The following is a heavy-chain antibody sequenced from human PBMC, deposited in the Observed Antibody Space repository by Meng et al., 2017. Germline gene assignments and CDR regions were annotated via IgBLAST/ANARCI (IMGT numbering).Heavy chain of an antibody. CDR2: INAYNGYT. J-gene: IGHJ4*02. CDR3: ATRGNPYLDC. CDR1: AHTLSSDG. Sequence: GQLVQSGAEVTKPGVSVKVSCNASAHTLSSDGFAWVRQAPGQGLEWMGWINAYNGYTDYAQKFLGRVTLTTDTSTNTGYMELRSLTSDDTAVYYCATRGNPYLDCWGQGTLVTVSS. V-gene: IGHV1-18*01.